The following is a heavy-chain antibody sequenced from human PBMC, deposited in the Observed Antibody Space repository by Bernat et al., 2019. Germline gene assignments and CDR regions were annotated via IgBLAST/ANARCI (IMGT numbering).Heavy chain of an antibody. J-gene: IGHJ4*02. Sequence: EVQLVESGGGLVQPGGSLRLSCAASGFSFSSYALSWVRQAPGKGLEWVSTFSGRTTNTYYPDSVKGRFTISRDTSKRTLYLQMDSLRAEDTATYYCTSDWNFDYWGQGTFVTVSP. CDR3: TSDWNFDY. CDR2: FSGRTTNT. CDR1: GFSFSSYA. V-gene: IGHV3-23*04. D-gene: IGHD1-1*01.